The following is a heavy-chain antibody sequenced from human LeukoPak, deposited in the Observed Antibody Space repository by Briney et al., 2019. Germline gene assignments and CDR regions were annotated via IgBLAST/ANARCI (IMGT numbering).Heavy chain of an antibody. CDR2: IYYSGST. V-gene: IGHV4-59*01. Sequence: SETLSLTCTVSGGSISSYYWSWIRQPPGKGLEWIGYIYYSGSTNYNPSLKSRVTISVDTSKNQFSLKLSSVTAADTAVYYCARDAGYSSSPGDAFDIWGQGTMATVSS. D-gene: IGHD6-13*01. CDR3: ARDAGYSSSPGDAFDI. CDR1: GGSISSYY. J-gene: IGHJ3*02.